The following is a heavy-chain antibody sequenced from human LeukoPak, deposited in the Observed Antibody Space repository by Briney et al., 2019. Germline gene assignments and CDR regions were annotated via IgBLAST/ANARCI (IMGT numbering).Heavy chain of an antibody. CDR3: ARVLNGGSFDY. Sequence: SETLSLTCVVSGDSISSLNWWSWVRQPPGKGLEWIGEVYQSGTTNYNPSLRSRVTMSVDNSKNQFSLNLSSVTAADTAVCYCARVLNGGSFDYWGQGTLVTVSS. CDR1: GDSISSLNW. V-gene: IGHV4-4*02. CDR2: VYQSGTT. D-gene: IGHD2-15*01. J-gene: IGHJ4*01.